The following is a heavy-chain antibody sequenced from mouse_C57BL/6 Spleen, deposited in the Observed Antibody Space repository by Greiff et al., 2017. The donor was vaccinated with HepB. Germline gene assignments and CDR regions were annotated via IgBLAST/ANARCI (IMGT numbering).Heavy chain of an antibody. CDR2: IYPRDGST. J-gene: IGHJ4*01. V-gene: IGHV1-85*01. Sequence: QVQLKESGPELVKPGASVKLSCKASGYTFTSYDINWVKQRPGQGLEWIGWIYPRDGSTKYNEKFKGKATLTVDTSSSTAYMELHSLTSEDSAVYFCARGAVVATRYAMDYWGQGTSVTVSS. D-gene: IGHD1-1*01. CDR3: ARGAVVATRYAMDY. CDR1: GYTFTSYD.